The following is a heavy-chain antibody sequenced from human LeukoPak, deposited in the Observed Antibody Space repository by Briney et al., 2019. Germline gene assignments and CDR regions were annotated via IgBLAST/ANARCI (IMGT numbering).Heavy chain of an antibody. CDR1: GNSFTNFW. CDR2: IDLTDSYT. V-gene: IGHV5-10-1*01. Sequence: PGESLKISCKGSGNSFTNFWINWVRQMPGKGLDWIGRIDLTDSYTNYSPSFQGHVTISADKSISTAYLQWSSLKASDTAMYYCARASIDGSDDGDYWYFDLWGRGTLVTVSS. CDR3: ARASIDGSDDGDYWYFDL. D-gene: IGHD4-17*01. J-gene: IGHJ2*01.